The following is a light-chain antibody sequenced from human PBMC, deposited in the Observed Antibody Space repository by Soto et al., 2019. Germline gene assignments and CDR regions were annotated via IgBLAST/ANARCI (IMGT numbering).Light chain of an antibody. V-gene: IGLV1-40*01. CDR1: SSNIGAGYD. J-gene: IGLJ3*02. Sequence: QSVLTQPPSVSGAPGQRVTISCTGSSSNIGAGYDVHWYRQVPGTAPKLLIFGNTNRPSGVPDRFSGSKSGSSASLAITGLQAEYESEYYCQSYDSSLTGSVFGGGTKVTVL. CDR2: GNT. CDR3: QSYDSSLTGSV.